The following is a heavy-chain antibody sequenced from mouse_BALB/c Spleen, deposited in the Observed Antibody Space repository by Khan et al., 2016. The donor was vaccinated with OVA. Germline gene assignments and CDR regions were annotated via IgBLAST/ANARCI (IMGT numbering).Heavy chain of an antibody. CDR1: GYTFTSYV. J-gene: IGHJ2*01. D-gene: IGHD2-14*01. CDR2: IYPFNDDT. Sequence: EVQLQESGPELVKPGASVKMSCEASGYTFTSYVIHWVKQKPGQGLEWIGYIYPFNDDTKYNEKFKGKATLTSDTSSSTAYMELRSRTSEDSAVYYCAKNYRYDVYFDYWGQGTTLTVSS. V-gene: IGHV1S136*01. CDR3: AKNYRYDVYFDY.